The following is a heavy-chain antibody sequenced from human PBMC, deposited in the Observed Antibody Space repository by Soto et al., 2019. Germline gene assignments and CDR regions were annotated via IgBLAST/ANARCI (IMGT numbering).Heavy chain of an antibody. V-gene: IGHV6-1*01. CDR3: AREGQWENYDILTLYGMDV. J-gene: IGHJ6*02. D-gene: IGHD3-9*01. CDR2: TYYRSRWQN. CDR1: GDSVSSRSAT. Sequence: QTLSLTCAISGDSVSSRSATWNWIRQSPSRGLEWLGRTYYRSRWQNDYAVSVRGRISVNPDTSKNQFSLQLKSVTSEDTAVYYCAREGQWENYDILTLYGMDVWGQGTTVTVSS.